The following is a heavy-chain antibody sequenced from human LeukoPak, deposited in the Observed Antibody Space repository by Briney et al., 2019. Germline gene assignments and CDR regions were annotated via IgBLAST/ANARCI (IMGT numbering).Heavy chain of an antibody. CDR3: ARGLRSRSSHNWFDP. CDR1: GGSISSGGYS. Sequence: SETLSLTCAVSGGSISSGGYSWSWIRQPPGKGLEWIGYIYHSGSTYYNPSLKSRVTISVDRSKNQFSLKLSSVTAADTAVYYCARGLRSRSSHNWFDPWGQGTLVTVSS. D-gene: IGHD3-10*01. CDR2: IYHSGST. V-gene: IGHV4-30-2*01. J-gene: IGHJ5*02.